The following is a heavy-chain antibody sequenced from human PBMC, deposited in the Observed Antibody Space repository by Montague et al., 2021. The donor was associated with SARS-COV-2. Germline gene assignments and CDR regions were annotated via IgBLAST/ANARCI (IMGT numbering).Heavy chain of an antibody. D-gene: IGHD3-16*02. CDR3: ARLGITLGGVIVIRYYFDF. CDR2: ISYSANS. V-gene: IGHV4-39*01. J-gene: IGHJ4*02. Sequence: SETLSLTCTFSGASRSTNNYYWGWIRQPPGKGLEWIGSISYSANSYSNPSLKGRVTMSVDTSRNQLSLNLSSVTVADTAVYYCARLGITLGGVIVIRYYFDFWGQGTLVTVSS. CDR1: GASRSTNNYY.